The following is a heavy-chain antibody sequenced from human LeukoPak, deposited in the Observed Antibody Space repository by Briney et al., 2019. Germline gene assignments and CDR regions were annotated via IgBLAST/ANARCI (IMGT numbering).Heavy chain of an antibody. CDR2: ISWNSGNI. J-gene: IGHJ3*02. CDR1: EFTFDDYA. D-gene: IGHD3-3*01. Sequence: QPGRSLRLSGAASEFTFDDYAMHWVRQAPGKGLEWVSGISWNSGNIGYADSVKGRFTISRDNAKNSLYLQMNGLRAEDTALYYCAKGLRFLEWLFDDGFDIWGQGTMVTVSS. V-gene: IGHV3-9*01. CDR3: AKGLRFLEWLFDDGFDI.